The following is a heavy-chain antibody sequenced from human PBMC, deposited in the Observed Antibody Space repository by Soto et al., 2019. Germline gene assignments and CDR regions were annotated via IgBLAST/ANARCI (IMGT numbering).Heavy chain of an antibody. V-gene: IGHV3-48*03. CDR3: ARDRFWSGYYFDY. CDR1: GFTFSSYE. D-gene: IGHD3-3*01. CDR2: ISSSGSTI. Sequence: EVQLVESGGGLVQPGGSLRLSCAASGFTFSSYEMNWVRQAPGKGLEWVSYISSSGSTIYYADSVKGQFTISRDNAKNSLYLQMNSLRAEDTAVYYCARDRFWSGYYFDYWGQGTLVTVSS. J-gene: IGHJ4*02.